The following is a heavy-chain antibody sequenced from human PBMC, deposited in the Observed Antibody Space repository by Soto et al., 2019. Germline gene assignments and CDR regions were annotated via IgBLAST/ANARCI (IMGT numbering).Heavy chain of an antibody. Sequence: PGESLKISCAASGLTFRSYLMHWVRQAPGKGLVWVSRINTDGSTTNYADSVKGRFTISRDNAKNTLYLQMNSLGAEVTAVDYSARDAYYDRGVWGQETTVAVSS. CDR2: INTDGSTT. J-gene: IGHJ6*02. V-gene: IGHV3-74*01. CDR1: GLTFRSYL. CDR3: ARDAYYDRGV.